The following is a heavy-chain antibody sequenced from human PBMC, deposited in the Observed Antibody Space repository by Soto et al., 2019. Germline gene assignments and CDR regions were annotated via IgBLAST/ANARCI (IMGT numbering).Heavy chain of an antibody. V-gene: IGHV1-46*01. D-gene: IGHD1-26*01. CDR1: GYTFTNYY. CDR2: IYPSGDTT. Sequence: QVQLVQSGAEVKKPGASVKVSCKASGYTFTNYYMHWVRQAPGQGLEWMGTIYPSGDTTSYAQKFQGRFTMTWDTSTSTVYMELSSLRSEDTAVYYCARDWELGYWGQGTLVTVSS. CDR3: ARDWELGY. J-gene: IGHJ4*02.